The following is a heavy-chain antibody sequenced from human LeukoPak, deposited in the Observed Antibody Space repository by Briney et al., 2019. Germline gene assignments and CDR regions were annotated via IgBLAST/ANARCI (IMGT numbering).Heavy chain of an antibody. CDR3: ARDSSSGYYGYYYGMDV. Sequence: PSETLSLTCTVSGGSISSYYWSWIRQPPGRGLEWIGYIYYSGSTNYNPSLKSRVTISVDTSKNQFSLKLSSVTAADTAVYYCARDSSSGYYGYYYGMDVWGQGTTVTVSS. V-gene: IGHV4-59*01. CDR2: IYYSGST. J-gene: IGHJ6*02. CDR1: GGSISSYY. D-gene: IGHD3-22*01.